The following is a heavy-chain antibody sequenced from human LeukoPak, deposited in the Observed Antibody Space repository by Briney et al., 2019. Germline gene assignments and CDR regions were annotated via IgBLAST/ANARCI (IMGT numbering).Heavy chain of an antibody. D-gene: IGHD6-13*01. CDR3: ARDRSSSHDY. CDR2: IYYSGNT. Sequence: SETLSLTCTVSGGSISSSTYYWGWIRQPPGKGLEWIGSIYYSGNTYYNPSLKSRVTISVDTSKNQFSLKLSSVTAADTAVYYCARDRSSSHDYWGQGTLVTVSS. J-gene: IGHJ4*02. CDR1: GGSISSSTYY. V-gene: IGHV4-39*07.